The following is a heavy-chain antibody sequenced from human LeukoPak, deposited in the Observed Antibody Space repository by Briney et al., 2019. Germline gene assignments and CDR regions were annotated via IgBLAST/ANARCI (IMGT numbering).Heavy chain of an antibody. V-gene: IGHV3-11*01. CDR3: ARWGDHYGSGSYYNGSQNWFDP. CDR2: ISSSGSTI. CDR1: GFSFSDYY. Sequence: PGGSLRLSCAASGFSFSDYYMSWIRQAPGKGLEWVSYISSSGSTIYYADSVKGRFTISRDNAKNSVYLQMNGLRAEDTAVYYCARWGDHYGSGSYYNGSQNWFDPWGQGTLVNVSS. D-gene: IGHD3-10*01. J-gene: IGHJ5*02.